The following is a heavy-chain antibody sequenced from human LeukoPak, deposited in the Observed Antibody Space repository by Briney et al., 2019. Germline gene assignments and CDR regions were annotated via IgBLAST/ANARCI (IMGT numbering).Heavy chain of an antibody. J-gene: IGHJ1*01. CDR2: ISSSSSYI. CDR1: GFTFSSYS. D-gene: IGHD2-21*01. V-gene: IGHV3-21*01. Sequence: GGSLRLSCAASGFTFSSYSMNWVRQAPGKGLEWVSSISSSSSYIYYADSVKGRFTISRDNAKNSLYLQITSVRAEDTAVYYCARDYGPDIVVVSEVYFQHWGQGTLVTVSS. CDR3: ARDYGPDIVVVSEVYFQH.